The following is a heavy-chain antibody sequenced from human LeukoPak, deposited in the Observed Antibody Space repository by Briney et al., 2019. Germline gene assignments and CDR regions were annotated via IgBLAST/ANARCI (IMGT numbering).Heavy chain of an antibody. J-gene: IGHJ5*02. CDR1: GGSISSYY. Sequence: PSETLSLTCTVSGGSISSYYWSWIRQPPGKGLEWIGYIYTSGSTNYNPSLKSRVTMSVDTSKNQFSLKLSSVTAADTAVYYCARGEYCTNGVCSMYNWFDPWGQGTLVTVSS. CDR3: ARGEYCTNGVCSMYNWFDP. D-gene: IGHD2-8*01. CDR2: IYTSGST. V-gene: IGHV4-4*08.